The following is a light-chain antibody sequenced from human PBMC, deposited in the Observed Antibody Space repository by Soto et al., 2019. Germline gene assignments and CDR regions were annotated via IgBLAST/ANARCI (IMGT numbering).Light chain of an antibody. J-gene: IGLJ1*01. CDR2: GTN. Sequence: QSVLTPAPSISGAPGQRVTISCTGSSSNIGAGYDVHWFQQFPGTAPRLLIYGTNNRPSGVPDRFSGSESGTSASLAIAGLQAGDEAIYYCQSFDSDISAFVFGTGTKATVL. CDR3: QSFDSDISAFV. CDR1: SSNIGAGYD. V-gene: IGLV1-40*01.